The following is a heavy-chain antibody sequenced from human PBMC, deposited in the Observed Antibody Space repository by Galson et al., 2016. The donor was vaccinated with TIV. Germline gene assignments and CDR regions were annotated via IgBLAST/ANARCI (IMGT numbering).Heavy chain of an antibody. V-gene: IGHV5-51*03. CDR3: ARARNWKPTKWYFDS. J-gene: IGHJ4*02. D-gene: IGHD1-14*01. CDR2: MYPADSDF. CDR1: GFSFGSYW. Sequence: QSGAEVKKPGESLEISCKGSGFSFGSYWIAWVRQMPGKGLEWMGIMYPADSDFKYSPSFEGQVTISADEFTNTAYLRWSSLEASDTAMYYCARARNWKPTKWYFDSWGQGALVTVSS.